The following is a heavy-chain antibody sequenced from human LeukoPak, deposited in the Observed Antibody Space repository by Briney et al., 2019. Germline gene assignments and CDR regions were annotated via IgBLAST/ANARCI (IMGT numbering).Heavy chain of an antibody. CDR1: GFTFSDYY. V-gene: IGHV3-11*06. J-gene: IGHJ6*04. CDR3: ARYGADVLLWFGESGYGMDV. Sequence: GGSLTLSCAASGFTFSDYYMSWIRQAPGNGLEWVSYISSSSSYTNYADSVKGRFTISRDNAKNSLYLQMNSLRAEDRAVYYCARYGADVLLWFGESGYGMDVWGKGTTVTVSS. D-gene: IGHD3-10*01. CDR2: ISSSSSYT.